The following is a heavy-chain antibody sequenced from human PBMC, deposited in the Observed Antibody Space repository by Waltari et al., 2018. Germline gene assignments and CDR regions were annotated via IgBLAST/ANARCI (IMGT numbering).Heavy chain of an antibody. D-gene: IGHD6-19*01. CDR1: GSTFTSYV. Sequence: QVQLVQSGAEVKKPGASVKVYCKAPGSTFTSYVLSWVRQSHGQELEWMGWISAYNGNTNYAQKLQGRVTMTTDTSTSTAYMELRSLRSDDTAVYYCARATVAGRSRSGMDVWGQGTTVTVSS. J-gene: IGHJ6*02. CDR3: ARATVAGRSRSGMDV. V-gene: IGHV1-18*01. CDR2: ISAYNGNT.